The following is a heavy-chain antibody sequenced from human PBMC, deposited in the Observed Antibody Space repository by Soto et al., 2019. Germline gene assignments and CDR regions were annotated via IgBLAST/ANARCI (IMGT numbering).Heavy chain of an antibody. CDR1: GGSISSSSYY. CDR3: ARHDNCSGGSCYSFLSWFDP. J-gene: IGHJ5*02. CDR2: IYYSGST. D-gene: IGHD2-15*01. Sequence: QLQLQESGPGLVKPSETLSLTCTVSGGSISSSSYYWGWIRQPPGKGLEWIGCIYYSGSTYYNPSLKSRVTISVDTSKNQCSLKLSSVTAADTAVYYCARHDNCSGGSCYSFLSWFDPWGQGTLVTVSS. V-gene: IGHV4-39*01.